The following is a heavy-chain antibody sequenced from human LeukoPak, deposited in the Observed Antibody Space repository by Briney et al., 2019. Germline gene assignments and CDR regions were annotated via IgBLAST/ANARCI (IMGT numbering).Heavy chain of an antibody. CDR2: IYYSGST. V-gene: IGHV4-59*01. CDR3: ARAFTIFGVVTFFDY. D-gene: IGHD3-3*01. J-gene: IGHJ4*02. CDR1: GGSISSFY. Sequence: SETLSLTCTVSGGSISSFYWSWIRQPPGKGLEWIGYIYYSGSTNYNPSLKSRVTISVDTSKNPFSLKLSSVTAADTAVYYCARAFTIFGVVTFFDYWGQGTLVTVSS.